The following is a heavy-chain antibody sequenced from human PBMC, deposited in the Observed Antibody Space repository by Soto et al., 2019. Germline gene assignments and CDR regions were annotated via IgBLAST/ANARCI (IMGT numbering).Heavy chain of an antibody. Sequence: GASVKVSCKASGGTFSSYAISWVRQAPGRGLEWMGGIIPIFGTANYAQKFQGRVTMTTDKSTSTAYMELRSLRSDDTAVYYCAGSRQYDFWSGSYDAFDIWGQGTMVTVS. V-gene: IGHV1-69*05. CDR1: GGTFSSYA. CDR2: IIPIFGTA. J-gene: IGHJ3*02. CDR3: AGSRQYDFWSGSYDAFDI. D-gene: IGHD3-3*01.